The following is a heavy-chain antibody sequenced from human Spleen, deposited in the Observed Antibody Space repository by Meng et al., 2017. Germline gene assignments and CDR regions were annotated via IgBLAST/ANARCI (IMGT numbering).Heavy chain of an antibody. CDR2: IRSSGSSI. CDR1: GFTFDDYG. Sequence: GESLKISCAASGFTFDDYGMSWVRQAPGEGLEWVSSIRSSGSSIYYADSVKGRFTISRDNAKDSLYLQMNGLRAEDTAVYYCARGTDYGGTMIDFWGQGTLVTVSS. CDR3: ARGTDYGGTMIDF. D-gene: IGHD4-17*01. V-gene: IGHV3-21*01. J-gene: IGHJ4*02.